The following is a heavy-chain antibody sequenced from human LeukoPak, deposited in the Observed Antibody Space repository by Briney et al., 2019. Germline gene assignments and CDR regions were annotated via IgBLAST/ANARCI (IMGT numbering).Heavy chain of an antibody. V-gene: IGHV3-33*01. Sequence: PGGSLRLSCAASGFTFSSYGMHWVRQAPGKGLEWVAVIWYDGSNKYYADSVKGRFTISRDNSKNTLYLQMNSLRAEDTAVYYCARGNSVVAATGYYYGMDVWGQGTTVTVSS. J-gene: IGHJ6*02. D-gene: IGHD2-15*01. CDR1: GFTFSSYG. CDR2: IWYDGSNK. CDR3: ARGNSVVAATGYYYGMDV.